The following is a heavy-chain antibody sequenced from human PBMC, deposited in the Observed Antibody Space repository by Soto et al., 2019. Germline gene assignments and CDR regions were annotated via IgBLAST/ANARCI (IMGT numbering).Heavy chain of an antibody. CDR3: ARARWYDAFDV. Sequence: PSATLSLTCAVSGFFISSGNYWGWIRKPPGKGLEWIGSIFHGGNTYYNPSLKSRVTISVDMSKNQFSLKLNSVTAADTAVYYCARARWYDAFDVWGQGTVVTVSS. CDR2: IFHGGNT. J-gene: IGHJ3*01. V-gene: IGHV4-38-2*01. CDR1: GFFISSGNY. D-gene: IGHD2-15*01.